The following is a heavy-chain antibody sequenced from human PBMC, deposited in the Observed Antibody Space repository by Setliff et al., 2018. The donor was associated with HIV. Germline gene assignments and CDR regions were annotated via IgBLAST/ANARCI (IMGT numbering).Heavy chain of an antibody. V-gene: IGHV3-21*04. D-gene: IGHD3-10*01. Sequence: GSLRLSCAASGFTFSSYSMNWVRQAPGKGLEWVSSISSSSSIIYYADSVKGRFTISRDNAKNSLYLQMNSLRAEDTAVYYCARAYFGSGIYYWGQGTLVTVSS. CDR1: GFTFSSYS. CDR2: ISSSSSII. CDR3: ARAYFGSGIYY. J-gene: IGHJ4*02.